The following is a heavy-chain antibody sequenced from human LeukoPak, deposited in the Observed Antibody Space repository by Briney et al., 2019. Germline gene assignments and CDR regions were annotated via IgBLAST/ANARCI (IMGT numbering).Heavy chain of an antibody. Sequence: GGSLRLSCAASGFTFSSYAMSWVRQAPGKGLEWVSAISGSGGSTYYADSVKGRFTISRDNSKNTLYLQMNSLRAEDTAVYYCAKDLNIVVVPVASFDYWGQGTLVTVSS. V-gene: IGHV3-23*01. CDR3: AKDLNIVVVPVASFDY. CDR1: GFTFSSYA. J-gene: IGHJ4*02. D-gene: IGHD2-2*01. CDR2: ISGSGGST.